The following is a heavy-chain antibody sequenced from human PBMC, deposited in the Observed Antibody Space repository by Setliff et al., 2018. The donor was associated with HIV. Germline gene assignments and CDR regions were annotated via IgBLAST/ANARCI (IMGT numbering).Heavy chain of an antibody. CDR3: ARDPGEGDGGFLEWTIGYYYYMDV. J-gene: IGHJ6*03. CDR2: IIPIFSTA. D-gene: IGHD3-3*01. CDR1: GGTFSSYG. Sequence: SVKVSCKASGGTFSSYGISWVRQAPGQGLEWMGRIIPIFSTANYAQKFQGRVTITADKSTSTAYLEVSSLRSEDTAVYYCARDPGEGDGGFLEWTIGYYYYMDVWGKGTTVTVSS. V-gene: IGHV1-69*06.